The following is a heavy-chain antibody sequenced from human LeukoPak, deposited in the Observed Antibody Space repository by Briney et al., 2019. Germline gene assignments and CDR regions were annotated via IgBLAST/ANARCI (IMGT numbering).Heavy chain of an antibody. V-gene: IGHV3-30*04. J-gene: IGHJ2*01. Sequence: GRSLRLSCAASGFTFSSYAMHWVRQAPGKGLEWVAVMSYDGSNKYYADSVKGRFTISRDNSENTLYLQMNSLRAEDTAVYYCATKAAEWLRLGRHFDLWGRGTLVTVSS. CDR3: ATKAAEWLRLGRHFDL. CDR1: GFTFSSYA. CDR2: MSYDGSNK. D-gene: IGHD5-12*01.